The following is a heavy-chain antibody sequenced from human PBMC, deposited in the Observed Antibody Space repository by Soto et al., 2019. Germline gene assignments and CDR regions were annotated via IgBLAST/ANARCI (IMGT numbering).Heavy chain of an antibody. Sequence: SETLSLTCTVSGGSISSSSYYWGWIRQPPGKGLEWIGSIYYSGSTYYNPSLKSRVTISVDTSKNQFSLKLSSVTAADTAVYYCARRFLDYGDSRSNWFDPWGQGTLVTVSS. D-gene: IGHD4-17*01. CDR1: GGSISSSSYY. V-gene: IGHV4-39*01. CDR2: IYYSGST. CDR3: ARRFLDYGDSRSNWFDP. J-gene: IGHJ5*02.